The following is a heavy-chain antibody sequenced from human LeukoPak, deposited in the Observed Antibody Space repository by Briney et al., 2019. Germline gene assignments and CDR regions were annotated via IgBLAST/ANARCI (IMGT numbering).Heavy chain of an antibody. D-gene: IGHD3-16*01. CDR2: IRYDGSNK. Sequence: PGGSLRLSCAASGFTFSSYGMHWVRQAPGKGLEWVAFIRYDGSNKYYADSVKGRFTISRDNSKNTLYLQMNSLRAEDTAVYYCAKDGAYRNPYYFDYWGQGTLVTVSS. J-gene: IGHJ4*02. CDR1: GFTFSSYG. V-gene: IGHV3-30*02. CDR3: AKDGAYRNPYYFDY.